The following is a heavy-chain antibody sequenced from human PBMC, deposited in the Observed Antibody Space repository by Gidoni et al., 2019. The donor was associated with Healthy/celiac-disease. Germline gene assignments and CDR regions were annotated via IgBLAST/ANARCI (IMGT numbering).Heavy chain of an antibody. Sequence: QVQLVESGGGVVQHGRSLRLSCAASGFTFSTYAMHWVRQAPGKGLEWVAVISYDGSNKYYADSVKGRFTISRDNSKYTLYLQMNSLRAEDTAVYYCARDLCSSTSCRNDIPAPNDYWGQGTLVTVSS. CDR3: ARDLCSSTSCRNDIPAPNDY. J-gene: IGHJ4*02. D-gene: IGHD2-2*01. CDR1: GFTFSTYA. V-gene: IGHV3-30*04. CDR2: ISYDGSNK.